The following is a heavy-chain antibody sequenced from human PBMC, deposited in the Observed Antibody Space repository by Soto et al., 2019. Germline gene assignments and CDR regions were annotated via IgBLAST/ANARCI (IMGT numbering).Heavy chain of an antibody. CDR3: ARRRYDFWSGYYLYYYYGMDV. CDR1: GGSISSSSYY. CDR2: IYYSGST. Sequence: SETLSLTCTVSGGSISSSSYYWGWIRQPPGKGLEWIGSIYYSGSTYYNPSLKSRVTISVDTSKNQFSLKLSSVTAAGTAVYYCARRRYDFWSGYYLYYYYGMDVWGPGTTVTVSS. D-gene: IGHD3-3*01. J-gene: IGHJ6*02. V-gene: IGHV4-39*01.